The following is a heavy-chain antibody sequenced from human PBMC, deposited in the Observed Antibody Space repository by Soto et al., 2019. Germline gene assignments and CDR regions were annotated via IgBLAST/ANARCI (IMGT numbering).Heavy chain of an antibody. Sequence: SETLSLTCTVSGGSISSYYWSWIRQPPGKGLEWIGYIYYSGSTNYNPSLKSRDTISVDTSKNQFSLKLSSVTAADTAVYYCAREGIAARPRKINYFDYWGQGTLVTVSS. J-gene: IGHJ4*02. CDR1: GGSISSYY. CDR2: IYYSGST. CDR3: AREGIAARPRKINYFDY. V-gene: IGHV4-59*01. D-gene: IGHD6-6*01.